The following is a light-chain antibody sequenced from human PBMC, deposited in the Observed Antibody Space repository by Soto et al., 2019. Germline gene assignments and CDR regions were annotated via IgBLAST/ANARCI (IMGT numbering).Light chain of an antibody. CDR1: QSLVHSDGNTH. CDR3: MQGTDWPYT. CDR2: KVS. J-gene: IGKJ2*01. V-gene: IGKV2-30*02. Sequence: DVVMTPSPLSLPVTLGQPASISCRSTQSLVHSDGNTHLNWFQQRPGQSPRRLIFKVSNRDSGVPDRFSGSASGTDFTLKISRVEAGDVGVYYCMQGTDWPYTFGQGTKVDIK.